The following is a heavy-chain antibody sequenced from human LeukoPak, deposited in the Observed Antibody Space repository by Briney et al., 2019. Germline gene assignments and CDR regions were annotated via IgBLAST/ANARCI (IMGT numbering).Heavy chain of an antibody. CDR3: ARDHQRVMVRRRVTGGYYMDV. CDR1: GFTFSSYE. J-gene: IGHJ6*03. D-gene: IGHD3-10*01. V-gene: IGHV3-48*03. CDR2: ISSSGSTI. Sequence: PGGSLRLSCAASGFTFSSYEMNWVRQAPGKGLEWVSYISSSGSTIYYADSVKGRFTISRDNAKNSLYLQMNSLRAEDTAVYYCARDHQRVMVRRRVTGGYYMDVWGKGTTVTISS.